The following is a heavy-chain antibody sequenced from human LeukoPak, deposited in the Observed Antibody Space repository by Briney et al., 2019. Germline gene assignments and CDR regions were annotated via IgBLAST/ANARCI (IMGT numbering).Heavy chain of an antibody. D-gene: IGHD3-10*01. CDR3: ARRRVRGVIRFYYYYYMDV. CDR1: GGSISSSSYY. Sequence: PSETLSLTCTVSGGSISSSSYYWGWIRQPPGKGLEWIGEINHSGSTNYNPSLKSRVTISVDTSKNQFSLKLSSVTAADTAVYYCARRRVRGVIRFYYYYYMDVWGKGITVTISS. CDR2: INHSGST. V-gene: IGHV4-39*07. J-gene: IGHJ6*03.